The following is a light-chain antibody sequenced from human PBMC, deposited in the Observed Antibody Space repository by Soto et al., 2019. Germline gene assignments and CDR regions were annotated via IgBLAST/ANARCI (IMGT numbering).Light chain of an antibody. CDR2: NNA. CDR3: QSFDSSLTGPI. CDR1: SANIENNY. J-gene: IGLJ2*01. V-gene: IGLV1-40*01. Sequence: QSVLTQPPSVSAAPGQKVTISCSGSSANIENNYVSWYQQFPGTAPQLLISNNANRPSGVPDRFSGSRSGTSASLAITGLQSEDEADYYCQSFDSSLTGPILGGGTKLTVL.